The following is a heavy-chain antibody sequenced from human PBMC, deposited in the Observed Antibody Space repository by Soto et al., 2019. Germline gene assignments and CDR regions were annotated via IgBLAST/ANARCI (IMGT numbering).Heavy chain of an antibody. Sequence: VQLVESGGGLVQPGGSLRLSCAASGFSLTNYWMQWVRQAPGKGLEWVAFISLISSDGNNQFYGDSVKGRFTISRDSSRNTLYLQMNSLRPDDTAIYYCAKDGYHAAFDVWGQGTMVTVSS. V-gene: IGHV3-30*18. CDR3: AKDGYHAAFDV. CDR1: GFSLTNYW. J-gene: IGHJ3*01. D-gene: IGHD5-12*01. CDR2: ISSDGNNQ.